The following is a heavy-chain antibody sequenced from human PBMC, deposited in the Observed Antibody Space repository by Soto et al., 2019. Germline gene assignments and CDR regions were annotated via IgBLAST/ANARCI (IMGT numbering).Heavy chain of an antibody. J-gene: IGHJ4*02. D-gene: IGHD2-2*01. Sequence: QVQLVESGGGVVQPGRSLRLSCAASGFTFSSYAMHWVRQAPGKGLEWVAVISYDGSNKYYADSVKGRFTISRDNSKNXLYLQMNSLRAEDTAVYYCASDREYQLLWGGPLDYWGQGTLVTVSS. V-gene: IGHV3-30-3*01. CDR3: ASDREYQLLWGGPLDY. CDR2: ISYDGSNK. CDR1: GFTFSSYA.